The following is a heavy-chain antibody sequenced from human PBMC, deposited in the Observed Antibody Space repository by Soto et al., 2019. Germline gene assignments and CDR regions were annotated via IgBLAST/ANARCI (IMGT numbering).Heavy chain of an antibody. CDR3: ARGVYAAARPGYAY. CDR2: INHSGSN. Sequence: SEALSLPFAGYGGSFSGYHWSWGRHPPGKGLEWIGDINHSGSNNYNPSLKSRVTISVDTSKNQFSLKLSSVTAADTAVYYCARGVYAAARPGYAYWGQGTLVTVSS. CDR1: GGSFSGYH. J-gene: IGHJ4*02. V-gene: IGHV4-34*01. D-gene: IGHD6-6*01.